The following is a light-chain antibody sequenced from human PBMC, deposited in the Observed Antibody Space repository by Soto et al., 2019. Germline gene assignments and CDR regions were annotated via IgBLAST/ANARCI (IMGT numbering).Light chain of an antibody. V-gene: IGKV3-11*01. CDR2: DAS. CDR1: QSVSSY. J-gene: IGKJ5*01. Sequence: EIVLTQSPATLSLSPGERATLSCRASQSVSSYLAWYQQKPGQAPRLLIYDASNRATGIPARFSGSGSGTDFTLTISRLEPEDFALYYCQHYDNWPIPFGQGTRLEI. CDR3: QHYDNWPIP.